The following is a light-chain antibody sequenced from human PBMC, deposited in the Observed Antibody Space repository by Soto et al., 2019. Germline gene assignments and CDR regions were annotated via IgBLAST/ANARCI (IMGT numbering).Light chain of an antibody. CDR3: QQYASLPRT. J-gene: IGKJ5*01. CDR1: QSVSSSF. V-gene: IGKV3-20*01. Sequence: EIVLTLSPCTVSRSAGERATLSCRASQSVSSSFLAWYQQKVGQAPRLLIYGASSRATGIPDRFSGSGSGTDFTLTISSLEPEDFAVYYCQQYASLPRTFAQGTRLEIK. CDR2: GAS.